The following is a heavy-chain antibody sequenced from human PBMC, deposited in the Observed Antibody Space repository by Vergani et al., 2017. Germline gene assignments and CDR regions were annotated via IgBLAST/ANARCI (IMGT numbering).Heavy chain of an antibody. J-gene: IGHJ6*02. V-gene: IGHV4-30-4*01. CDR1: GGSISSGDYY. CDR2: IYYSGST. D-gene: IGHD3-22*01. Sequence: QVQLQESGPGLVKPSQTLPLTCTVSGGSISSGDYYWSWIRQPPGKGLEWIGYIYYSGSTYYNPSLKSRVTISVDTSKNQFSLKLSSVTAADTAVYYCARVRRDDSSGYYYYYGMDVWGQGTTVTVSS. CDR3: ARVRRDDSSGYYYYYGMDV.